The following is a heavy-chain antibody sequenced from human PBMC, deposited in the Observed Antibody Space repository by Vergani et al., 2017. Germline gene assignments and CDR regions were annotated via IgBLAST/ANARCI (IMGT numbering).Heavy chain of an antibody. CDR3: AREGLRAYSYGSPGNGKYLYYALDV. Sequence: QVQLQQWGAGLLKPSETLSLTCTVYGGSFSSYYWSWIRQPPGKGLEWIGEINHSGSTNYNPSLQSRLTISVDTSKNQLSLNLYSVTAADTAVYYCAREGLRAYSYGSPGNGKYLYYALDVWGQGTTVTVPS. CDR1: GGSFSSYY. V-gene: IGHV4-34*01. CDR2: INHSGST. D-gene: IGHD5-18*01. J-gene: IGHJ6*02.